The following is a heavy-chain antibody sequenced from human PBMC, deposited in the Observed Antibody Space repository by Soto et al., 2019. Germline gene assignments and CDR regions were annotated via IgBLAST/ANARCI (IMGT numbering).Heavy chain of an antibody. V-gene: IGHV4-4*02. CDR2: IYHSGST. Sequence: SETLSLTCAVSGGSISSSNWWSWVRQPPGKGLEWIGEIYHSGSTNYNPSLKSRVTISVDKSKNQFSLKLSSVTAADTAVYYCARADFRWGNWFGPWGQGTLVTVSS. D-gene: IGHD7-27*01. J-gene: IGHJ5*02. CDR3: ARADFRWGNWFGP. CDR1: GGSISSSNW.